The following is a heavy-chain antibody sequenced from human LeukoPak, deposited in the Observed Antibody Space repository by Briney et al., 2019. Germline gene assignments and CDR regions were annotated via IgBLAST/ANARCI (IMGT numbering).Heavy chain of an antibody. CDR1: GFTFSSYA. CDR2: ISSSGSTI. V-gene: IGHV3-48*03. J-gene: IGHJ6*04. CDR3: AELGITMIGGV. D-gene: IGHD3-10*02. Sequence: GGSLRLSCAASGFTFSSYAMQWVRQAPGKGLEWVSYISSSGSTIYHADSVKGRFTISRDNAKNSLYLQMNSLRAEDTAVYYCAELGITMIGGVWGKGTTVTISS.